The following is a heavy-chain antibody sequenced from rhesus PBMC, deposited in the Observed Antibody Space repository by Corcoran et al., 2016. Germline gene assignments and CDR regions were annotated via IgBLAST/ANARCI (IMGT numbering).Heavy chain of an antibody. V-gene: IGHV4-122*02. CDR1: GYSISSGYG. CDR2: ISYRGRT. D-gene: IGHD3-16*01. J-gene: IGHJ6*01. CDR3: ARDGDYYSGRPLGALDS. Sequence: QLQLQESGPGLVKPSETLSLTCAVSGYSISSGYGWSWIRQPPGKGLEWIGYISYRGRTSYNPSLKSRVTISRDTSKNQFSLKLSSVTAADTAVYYCARDGDYYSGRPLGALDSWGQGVVVTVSS.